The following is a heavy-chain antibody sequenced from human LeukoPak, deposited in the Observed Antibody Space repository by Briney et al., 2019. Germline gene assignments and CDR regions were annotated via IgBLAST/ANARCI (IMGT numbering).Heavy chain of an antibody. J-gene: IGHJ4*02. CDR2: ISYDGSNK. CDR1: GFTFSSYG. CDR3: AKDPSTPTYYYDSSGYYDGY. D-gene: IGHD3-22*01. V-gene: IGHV3-30*18. Sequence: GGSLRLSCAASGFTFSSYGMHWVRQAPGKGLEWVAVISYDGSNKYYADSVKGRFTISRDNSKNTLYLQMNSLRAEDTAVYYCAKDPSTPTYYYDSSGYYDGYWGQGTLVTVSS.